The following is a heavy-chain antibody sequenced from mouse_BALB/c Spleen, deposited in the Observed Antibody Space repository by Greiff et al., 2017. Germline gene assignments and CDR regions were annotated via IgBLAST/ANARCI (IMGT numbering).Heavy chain of an antibody. CDR2: INPSSGYT. CDR3: ARFDGDYYAMDY. CDR1: GYTFTSYT. D-gene: IGHD2-3*01. V-gene: IGHV1-4*01. Sequence: VQLQQSGAELARPGASVKMSCKASGYTFTSYTMHWVKQRPGQGLEWIGYINPSSGYTNYNQKFKDKATLTADKSSSTAYMQLSSLTSEDSAVYYCARFDGDYYAMDYWGQGTSVTVSS. J-gene: IGHJ4*01.